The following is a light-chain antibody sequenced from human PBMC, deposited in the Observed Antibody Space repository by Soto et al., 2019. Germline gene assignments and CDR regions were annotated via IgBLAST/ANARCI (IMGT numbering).Light chain of an antibody. Sequence: EIVLTQSPGTLSLSPGERVTLSCRASQSVSSSYLAWYQQKPGQAPRLLIYGSSSSATGIPDRFSGSGSGTDVTLTISRLEPEDFAVYYCQQYGSSPKTFGQGTKVEIK. J-gene: IGKJ1*01. CDR2: GSS. CDR1: QSVSSSY. V-gene: IGKV3-20*01. CDR3: QQYGSSPKT.